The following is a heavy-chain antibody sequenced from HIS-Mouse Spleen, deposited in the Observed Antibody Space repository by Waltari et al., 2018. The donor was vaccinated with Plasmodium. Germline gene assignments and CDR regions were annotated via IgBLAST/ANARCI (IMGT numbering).Heavy chain of an antibody. D-gene: IGHD7-27*01. J-gene: IGHJ3*02. V-gene: IGHV3-21*01. CDR2: ISSSSSYI. CDR3: ARDPPLSITGDLDAFDI. CDR1: GFTFRSYP. Sequence: EVQLVASGGGLVKPGGSLRLSCAASGFTFRSYPLNWVRQAPGKGLEWVSSISSSSSYIYYADSVKGRFTISRDNAKNSLYLQMNSLRAEDTAVYYCARDPPLSITGDLDAFDIWGQGTMVTVSS.